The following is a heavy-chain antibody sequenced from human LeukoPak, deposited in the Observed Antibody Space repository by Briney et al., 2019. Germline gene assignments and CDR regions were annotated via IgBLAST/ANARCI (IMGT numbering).Heavy chain of an antibody. CDR1: GGTFSSYA. CDR2: IIPIFGTA. V-gene: IGHV1-69*13. Sequence: SVKVSCKASGGTFSSYAISWVRQAPGQGLEGVGGIIPIFGTANYAQKFQGRVTITADESTSTAYMELSSLRSEDTAVYYCARDRAGGWFGVLALFDYYYYMDVWGKGTTVTVSS. J-gene: IGHJ6*03. D-gene: IGHD3-10*01. CDR3: ARDRAGGWFGVLALFDYYYYMDV.